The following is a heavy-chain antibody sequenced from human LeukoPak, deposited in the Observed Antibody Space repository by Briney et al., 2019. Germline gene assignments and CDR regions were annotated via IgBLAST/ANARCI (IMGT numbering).Heavy chain of an antibody. D-gene: IGHD2-15*01. CDR2: IYFSGGT. CDR1: GDSISSSNCY. Sequence: SETLSLTCTVSGDSISSSNCYWGWIRQPPGKGLEWIGSIYFSGGTYYNASLKSRVTISVDTSKNQFSLKLSSVTAADTAVYYCASAHLDCSGGSCYVGWFDPWGQGTLVTVSS. CDR3: ASAHLDCSGGSCYVGWFDP. J-gene: IGHJ5*02. V-gene: IGHV4-39*07.